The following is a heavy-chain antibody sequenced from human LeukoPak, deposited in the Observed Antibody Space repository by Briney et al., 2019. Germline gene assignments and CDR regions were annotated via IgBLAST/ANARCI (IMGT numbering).Heavy chain of an antibody. CDR1: GFTFDDYA. CDR2: ISWNSGSI. Sequence: GGSLRLSCAASGFTFDDYAMHWVRQAPGKGLEWVSGISWNSGSIGYADSVKGRFTISRDNAKNSLYLQMNSLRAEDTALYYCVRGRYFDWLGFVGAADNYYFDYWGQGTPVTVSS. J-gene: IGHJ4*02. CDR3: VRGRYFDWLGFVGAADNYYFDY. D-gene: IGHD3-9*01. V-gene: IGHV3-9*01.